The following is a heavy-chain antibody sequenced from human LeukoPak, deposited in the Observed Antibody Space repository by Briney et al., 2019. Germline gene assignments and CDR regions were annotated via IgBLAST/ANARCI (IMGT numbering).Heavy chain of an antibody. D-gene: IGHD5-12*01. J-gene: IGHJ4*02. CDR1: GYTFTSYG. V-gene: IGHV1-18*01. CDR2: ISAYNGNX. CDR3: AXXPNIVATISRDY. Sequence: ASVKVSCKASGYTFTSYGISWVRQAPGQGLEWMGWISAYNGNXNXXXXLXXXVTMTTDTSTSTAYMELRSLRSDDTAVYYCAXXPNIVATISRDYWGQGTLVTVSS.